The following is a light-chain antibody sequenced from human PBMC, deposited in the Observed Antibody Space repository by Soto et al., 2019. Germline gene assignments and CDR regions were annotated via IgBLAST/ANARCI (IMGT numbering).Light chain of an antibody. CDR1: QTISSW. J-gene: IGKJ1*01. CDR3: QHDNCYSEA. Sequence: DIQLTQSPSTLSGSVGDRVTINCWASQTISSWLAWYQQKPGKAPKLLIYKASTLKSGVPSRFSGSGSGTEFTLTISSLQPDDFATYYCQHDNCYSEAFGQGTKVDIK. V-gene: IGKV1-5*03. CDR2: KAS.